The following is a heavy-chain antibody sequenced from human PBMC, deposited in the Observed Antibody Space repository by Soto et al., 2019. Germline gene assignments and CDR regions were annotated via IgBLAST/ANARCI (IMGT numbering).Heavy chain of an antibody. CDR2: IYSGGST. Sequence: CWVRQAPGKGLEWVSVIYSGGSTYYADSVKGRFTISRDNSKNTLYLQMNSLRAEDTAVYYCAVGIAVSYWGQGNLVTGSS. V-gene: IGHV3-53*01. CDR3: AVGIAVSY. D-gene: IGHD6-19*01. J-gene: IGHJ4*02.